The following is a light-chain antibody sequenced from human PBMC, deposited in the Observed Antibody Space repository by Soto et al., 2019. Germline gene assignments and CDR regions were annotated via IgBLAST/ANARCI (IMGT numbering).Light chain of an antibody. CDR1: QSVFIW. CDR2: EGT. J-gene: IGKJ2*01. Sequence: DIQMTQSPSTLSASVGDRVTITCRASQSVFIWLAWYQHKPGRAPKLLIFEGTNLENGVPSRFNGGGFEIECTRTNNSLQHDDFATCYCHQYSGNAFTCGQGTKLDI. CDR3: HQYSGNAFT. V-gene: IGKV1-5*01.